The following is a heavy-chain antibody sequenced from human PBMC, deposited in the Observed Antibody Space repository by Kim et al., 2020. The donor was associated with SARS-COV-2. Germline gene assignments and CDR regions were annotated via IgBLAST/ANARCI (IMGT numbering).Heavy chain of an antibody. CDR2: IYSGGST. CDR1: GFTVSRVY. Sequence: LSLTCAASGFTVSRVYMSWVRQAPGKGLEWVSAIYSGGSTYYADSVKGRFTISRQNSKNTLYLQMNSLRAEDTAVYYCASGYYDSSGYYDYWGQGTL. V-gene: IGHV3-53*04. CDR3: ASGYYDSSGYYDY. J-gene: IGHJ4*02. D-gene: IGHD3-22*01.